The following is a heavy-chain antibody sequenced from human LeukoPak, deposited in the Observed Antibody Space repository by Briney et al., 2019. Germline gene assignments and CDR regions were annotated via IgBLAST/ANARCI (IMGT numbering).Heavy chain of an antibody. V-gene: IGHV4-59*01. CDR3: ARLSNYYDSSGYYYENWFDP. Sequence: SETLSLTCTVSGGSISSYYWSWIRQPPGRGLEWIGYIFYSGSTNYNPSLKSRVTISIDTSKNQFSLKLTSVTAADTAVYYCARLSNYYDSSGYYYENWFDPWSQGTLVTVSS. CDR1: GGSISSYY. J-gene: IGHJ5*02. CDR2: IFYSGST. D-gene: IGHD3-22*01.